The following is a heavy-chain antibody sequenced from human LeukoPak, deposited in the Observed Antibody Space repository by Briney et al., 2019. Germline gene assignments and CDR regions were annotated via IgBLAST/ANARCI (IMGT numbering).Heavy chain of an antibody. CDR3: ARDSGTPLTGYTPEY. CDR1: GYTFTGYY. V-gene: IGHV1-2*02. Sequence: ASVKVSCKASGYTFTGYYMHWVRQAPGQGLEWMGGINPNSGGTNYAQKFQGRVTMTRDTSISTAYMEMSSLRSDDTAVYSCARDSGTPLTGYTPEYWGQGTLVTVSS. J-gene: IGHJ4*02. D-gene: IGHD3-9*01. CDR2: INPNSGGT.